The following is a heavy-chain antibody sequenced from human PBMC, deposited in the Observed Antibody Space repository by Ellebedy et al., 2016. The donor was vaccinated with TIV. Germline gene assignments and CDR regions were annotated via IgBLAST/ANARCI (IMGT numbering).Heavy chain of an antibody. V-gene: IGHV3-33*06. J-gene: IGHJ4*02. Sequence: GGSLRLSXAASGFTFSSYGMHWVRQAPGKGLEWVAVIWYDGSNKYYADSVKGRFTISRDNSKNTLYLQMNSLRAEDTAVYYCAKVPGPIAAAGTDEFDYWGQGTLVTVSS. CDR2: IWYDGSNK. CDR1: GFTFSSYG. CDR3: AKVPGPIAAAGTDEFDY. D-gene: IGHD6-13*01.